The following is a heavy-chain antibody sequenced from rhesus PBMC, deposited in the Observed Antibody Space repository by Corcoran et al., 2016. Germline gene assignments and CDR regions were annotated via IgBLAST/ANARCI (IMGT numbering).Heavy chain of an antibody. CDR3: AREGIAAAGTGDY. J-gene: IGHJ4*01. Sequence: QLQLQESGPGLVKPSETLSVTCAVSGGSISSSYWSWIRQAPGKGLEWIGYIYGSGSSTNYNPSLKSRVTLSVDTSKNPLCLKLSSVTTADTAVYYCAREGIAAAGTGDYWGQGVLVTVSS. V-gene: IGHV4-169*02. CDR1: GGSISSSY. D-gene: IGHD6-25*01. CDR2: IYGSGSST.